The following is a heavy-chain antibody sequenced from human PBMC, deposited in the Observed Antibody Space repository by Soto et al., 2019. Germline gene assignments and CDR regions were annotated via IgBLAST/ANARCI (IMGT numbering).Heavy chain of an antibody. D-gene: IGHD6-19*01. V-gene: IGHV4-61*01. CDR2: IYYSGST. CDR3: ARTAVAPILLDY. Sequence: TSETLSPTSTVPGGSVSSGSYYWSWIRQPPGKGLEWIGYIYYSGSTTYNPPLKSRVTISVDTSKTQFPLKLSSVTAADPAVYYCARTAVAPILLDYWGQGTLVTVSS. J-gene: IGHJ4*02. CDR1: GGSVSSGSYY.